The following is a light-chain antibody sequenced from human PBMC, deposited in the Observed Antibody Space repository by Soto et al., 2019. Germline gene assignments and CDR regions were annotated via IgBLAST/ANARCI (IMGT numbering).Light chain of an antibody. J-gene: IGKJ4*01. CDR1: QSVSSY. CDR3: QQRSNWPLT. Sequence: EIVLTRSPATLSLSPGERATLSCRASQSVSSYSAWYQQKPGQAPRLLIYDASNRATGIPARFSGSGSGTDFTLTISSLEPEDFAVYYCQQRSNWPLTFGGGTKLDIK. CDR2: DAS. V-gene: IGKV3-11*01.